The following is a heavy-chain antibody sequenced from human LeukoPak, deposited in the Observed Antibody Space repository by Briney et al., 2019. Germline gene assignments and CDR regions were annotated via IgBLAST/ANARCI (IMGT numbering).Heavy chain of an antibody. J-gene: IGHJ4*02. V-gene: IGHV1-24*01. Sequence: ASVKVSCKVSGYTLTELSMHWVRQAPGKGLEWMGGFDPEDGETIYAQKFQGRVTMTRDTSTSTVYMELSSLRSEDTAVYYCARLDYFDYWGQGTLVTVSS. CDR2: FDPEDGET. D-gene: IGHD4-11*01. CDR3: ARLDYFDY. CDR1: GYTLTELS.